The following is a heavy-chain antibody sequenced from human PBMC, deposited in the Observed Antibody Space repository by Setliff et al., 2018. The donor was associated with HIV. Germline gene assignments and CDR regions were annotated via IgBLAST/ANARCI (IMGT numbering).Heavy chain of an antibody. J-gene: IGHJ4*02. CDR3: ARGLNYYGSGSYLPLGY. CDR2: IDHSGNI. Sequence: SETLSLTCAVYGGSFNDYYWTWIRQPPGKGLEWIGEIDHSGNIKYHASLKSRVTISKDTSKNQISLKLRSVTAADTAVYYCARGLNYYGSGSYLPLGYWGQGTLGTVS. V-gene: IGHV4-34*01. D-gene: IGHD3-10*01. CDR1: GGSFNDYY.